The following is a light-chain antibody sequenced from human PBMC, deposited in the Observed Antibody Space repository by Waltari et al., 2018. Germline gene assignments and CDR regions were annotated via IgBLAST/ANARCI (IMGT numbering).Light chain of an antibody. J-gene: IGKJ4*01. CDR3: QHYENLPLT. Sequence: DIQMTQPPSSLSASVGDRVTITCQASQDINKNLNWFQQKPGKAPKVLIYDASNLRTGVPLRFSGSGSGTHFTFTISNLQPEDIATYYCQHYENLPLTFGGGTKVEIK. CDR2: DAS. CDR1: QDINKN. V-gene: IGKV1-33*01.